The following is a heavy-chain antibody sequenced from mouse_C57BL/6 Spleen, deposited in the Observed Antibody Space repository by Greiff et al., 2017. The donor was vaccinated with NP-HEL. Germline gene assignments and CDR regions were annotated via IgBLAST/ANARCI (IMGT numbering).Heavy chain of an antibody. CDR2: ISDGGSYT. Sequence: EVHLVESGGGLVKPGGSLKLSCAASGFTFSSYAMSWVRQTPEKRLEWVATISDGGSYTYYPDNVKGRFTISRDNAKNNLYLQMSHLKSEDTAMYYCARRLDYYFDYWGQGTTRTVSS. J-gene: IGHJ2*01. CDR1: GFTFSSYA. D-gene: IGHD4-1*01. CDR3: ARRLDYYFDY. V-gene: IGHV5-4*01.